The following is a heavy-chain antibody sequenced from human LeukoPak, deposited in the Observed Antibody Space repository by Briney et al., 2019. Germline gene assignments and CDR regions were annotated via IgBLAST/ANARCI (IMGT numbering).Heavy chain of an antibody. D-gene: IGHD3-3*01. J-gene: IGHJ4*02. CDR2: ISSSSSYI. CDR1: GFTFSSYG. V-gene: IGHV3-21*01. CDR3: ARSKIIQALFQPPPFGY. Sequence: GGTLRLSCAASGFTFSSYGMSWVRQAPGKGLEWVSSISSSSSYIYYADSVKGRFTISRDNAKNSLYLQMNSLRAEDTAVYYWARSKIIQALFQPPPFGYWGQGTLVTVSS.